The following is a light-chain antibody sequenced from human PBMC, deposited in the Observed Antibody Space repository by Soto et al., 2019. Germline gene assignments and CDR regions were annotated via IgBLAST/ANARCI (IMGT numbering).Light chain of an antibody. J-gene: IGKJ2*01. CDR2: AAS. Sequence: DIQMTQSPSSLSTSVGDRITITCRASQSISSFLNWYQQKPGKAPKLLIYAASSLQRGVPSRFSGSGSGTDFTLTISSLQPEDFAAYYCQQSYSSPPTFGQGTSLEIK. CDR1: QSISSF. V-gene: IGKV1-39*01. CDR3: QQSYSSPPT.